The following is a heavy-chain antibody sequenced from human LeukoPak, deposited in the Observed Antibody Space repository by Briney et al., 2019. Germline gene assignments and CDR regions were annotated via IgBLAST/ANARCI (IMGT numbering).Heavy chain of an antibody. CDR1: GGSITSSSYY. CDR3: ARPSSGYYYDYMDV. Sequence: PSETLSLTCTVSGGSITSSSYYWGWIRQPPGKGLEWIGSFSYSGTAYFNPSLESRVPMSVHTSNNQVSLNVSSVTAADTGVYYCARPSSGYYYDYMDVWGKGTLVTVSS. V-gene: IGHV4-39*01. J-gene: IGHJ6*03. D-gene: IGHD3-22*01. CDR2: FSYSGTA.